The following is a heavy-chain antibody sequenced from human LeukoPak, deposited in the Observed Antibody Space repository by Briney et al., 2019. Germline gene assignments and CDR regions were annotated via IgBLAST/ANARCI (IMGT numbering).Heavy chain of an antibody. CDR3: AKDLLGTTVVTLCPHD. Sequence: PGGSLRLSCAASGFTFSSYSMNWVRQAPGKGLEWVSSISSSSSYIYYADSVKGRFTISRDNAKNSLYLQMNSLRAEDTAVYYCAKDLLGTTVVTLCPHDWGQGTLVTVSS. V-gene: IGHV3-21*01. D-gene: IGHD4-23*01. CDR1: GFTFSSYS. J-gene: IGHJ4*02. CDR2: ISSSSSYI.